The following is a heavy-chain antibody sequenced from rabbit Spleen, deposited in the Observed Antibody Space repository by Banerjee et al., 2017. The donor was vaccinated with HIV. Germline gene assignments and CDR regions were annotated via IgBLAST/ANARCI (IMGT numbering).Heavy chain of an antibody. CDR3: VRNSGWGVSYFTL. CDR1: GFDFSTYS. V-gene: IGHV1S7*01. Sequence: QLKETGGGLVQPGGSLTLSCKASGFDFSTYSMSWVRQAPGKGLEWIGYIDPIFGGTYYASWVNGRFTISSHNAQNTLFLQPNSLTVADTATYFCVRNSGWGVSYFTLWGPGTLVTVS. D-gene: IGHD4-1*01. J-gene: IGHJ4*01. CDR2: IDPIFGGT.